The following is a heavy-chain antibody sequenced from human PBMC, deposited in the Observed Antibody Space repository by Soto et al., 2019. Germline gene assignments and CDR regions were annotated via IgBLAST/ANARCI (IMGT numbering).Heavy chain of an antibody. CDR1: GFTFSSYA. CDR3: AKKATIQLGYCSGGSCKIDY. V-gene: IGHV3-23*01. Sequence: GGSMRLSCAASGFTFSSYAMSWVRQAPGKGLEWVSAISGSGGSTNYADSVQGRFTISRDNSKNTLYLQMNSLRAEDTAIYYCAKKATIQLGYCSGGSCKIDYSGQGTLVTVSS. CDR2: ISGSGGST. D-gene: IGHD2-15*01. J-gene: IGHJ4*02.